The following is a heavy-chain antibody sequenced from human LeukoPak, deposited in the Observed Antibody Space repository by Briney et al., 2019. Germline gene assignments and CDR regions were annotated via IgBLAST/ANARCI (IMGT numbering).Heavy chain of an antibody. D-gene: IGHD2/OR15-2a*01. J-gene: IGHJ4*02. CDR1: GFSFRGYA. Sequence: GGSLRLSCAASGFSFRGYAISWVRQAPGKGLEWVSYISSSSSYTNYADSVRGRFTISRDNAKNSLYLQMNSLRAEDTAVYYCARGRGTIYMFDYWGQGTLVTVSS. CDR3: ARGRGTIYMFDY. V-gene: IGHV3-11*05. CDR2: ISSSSSYT.